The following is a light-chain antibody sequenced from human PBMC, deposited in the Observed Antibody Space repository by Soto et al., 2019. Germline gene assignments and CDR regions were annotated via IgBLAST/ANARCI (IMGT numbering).Light chain of an antibody. CDR1: QRVSSNY. Sequence: EIVLTQSPGTRSLSPGERATLSCRASQRVSSNYLAWYQQKPGQVPGLLIYGASSRATGIPDRFSGSGSGTDFPLTISRLEPEDFAVYYCQQYRSFRTFGQGTKVEIK. V-gene: IGKV3-20*01. CDR3: QQYRSFRT. J-gene: IGKJ1*01. CDR2: GAS.